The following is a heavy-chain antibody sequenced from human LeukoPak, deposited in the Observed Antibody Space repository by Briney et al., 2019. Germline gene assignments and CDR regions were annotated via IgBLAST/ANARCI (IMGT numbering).Heavy chain of an antibody. V-gene: IGHV5-51*01. D-gene: IGHD3-22*01. CDR3: ARHKLDEPMTYHFDY. Sequence: PGESLKISCEGSGYTFTKYWIGWVRQRPGKGLEWMGIISPGDSHTTYSPSFQGQVTISADKSISTAYLQWSSLKASDTAMYYCARHKLDEPMTYHFDYWGQGTLVTVSS. J-gene: IGHJ4*02. CDR1: GYTFTKYW. CDR2: ISPGDSHT.